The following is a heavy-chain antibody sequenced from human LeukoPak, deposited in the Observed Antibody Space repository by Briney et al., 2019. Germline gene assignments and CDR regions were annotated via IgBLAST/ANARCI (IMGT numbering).Heavy chain of an antibody. Sequence: GGSLILSCAASGFTFSNYAMSWVRQAPGEGVEWVSGICGSGTSTYYADSVKGRFTISRDNSKNTLYLQMNSLRAEDTAVYYCASRNYYDSSGYYYYYFDYWGQGILVTVSS. J-gene: IGHJ4*02. CDR3: ASRNYYDSSGYYYYYFDY. CDR2: ICGSGTST. CDR1: GFTFSNYA. V-gene: IGHV3-23*01. D-gene: IGHD3-22*01.